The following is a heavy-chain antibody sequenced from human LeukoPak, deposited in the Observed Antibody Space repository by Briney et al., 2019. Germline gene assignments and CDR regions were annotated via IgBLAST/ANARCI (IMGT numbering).Heavy chain of an antibody. D-gene: IGHD2-15*01. CDR2: IYTSGST. CDR3: ARDGYCSGGSCYLGNDAFDI. V-gene: IGHV4-4*07. Sequence: ASETLSLTCAVYGGSFSGYYWSWIRQPAGKGLEWIGRIYTSGSTNYNPSLKSRVTISVDTSKNQFSLKLSSVTAADTAVYYCARDGYCSGGSCYLGNDAFDIWGQGTMVTVSS. J-gene: IGHJ3*02. CDR1: GGSFSGYY.